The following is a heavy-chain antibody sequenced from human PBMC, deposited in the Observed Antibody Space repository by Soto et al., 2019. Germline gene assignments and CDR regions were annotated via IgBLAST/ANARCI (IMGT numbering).Heavy chain of an antibody. J-gene: IGHJ4*02. D-gene: IGHD6-19*01. CDR3: SRDRVITVAGTRLEY. CDR1: GDSVSSNSAA. CDR2: TYYRSKWYN. V-gene: IGHV6-1*01. Sequence: SQTLSLTCAISGDSVSSNSAAWNWIRQSPSRGLEWLGRTYYRSKWYNDYAGSVKSRISINPDTSKNQFSLQLNSVTPEDTAVYYCSRDRVITVAGTRLEYWGQGALVAVSS.